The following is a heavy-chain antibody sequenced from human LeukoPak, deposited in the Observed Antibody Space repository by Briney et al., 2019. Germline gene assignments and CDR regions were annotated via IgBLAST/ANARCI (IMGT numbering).Heavy chain of an antibody. CDR1: GFTFSSYW. CDR3: ARGFYFYGGSRGFDY. Sequence: GGSLRLSCAASGFTFSSYWMSWVRQAPGKGLDWVANIKQDGSEKYYVDSVKGRFTISRDNAKNSLYLQMNSLRAEDTAVYYCARGFYFYGGSRGFDYWGQGTLVTVSS. D-gene: IGHD1-26*01. J-gene: IGHJ4*02. V-gene: IGHV3-7*01. CDR2: IKQDGSEK.